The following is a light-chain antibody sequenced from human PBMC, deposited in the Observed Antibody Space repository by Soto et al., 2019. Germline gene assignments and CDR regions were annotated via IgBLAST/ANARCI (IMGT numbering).Light chain of an antibody. CDR2: DAS. CDR3: QHYDNWPPWT. J-gene: IGKJ1*01. CDR1: QSVSSY. Sequence: EIGSTQSPATLSLSPGKLATLACRASQSVSSYLAWYQQKPGQAPRLLIYDASNRATGIPARFSGSGSGTDFTLTISSLEPEDFAVYYCQHYDNWPPWTFGQGTKVDIK. V-gene: IGKV3-11*01.